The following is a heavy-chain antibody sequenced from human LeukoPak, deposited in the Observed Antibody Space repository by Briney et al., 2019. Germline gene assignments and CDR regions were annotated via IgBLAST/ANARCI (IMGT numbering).Heavy chain of an antibody. D-gene: IGHD3-10*01. Sequence: GALRLFCSASGFPFRSYGMHWGRPAPGKGLEWVAVISYDGSNKYYADSVKGRFTISRDNAKNTLYLQMNSLRVEDTAVYYCGWGSGSRKDYWGQGTLVTVSS. V-gene: IGHV3-30*07. CDR1: GFPFRSYG. CDR3: GWGSGSRKDY. CDR2: ISYDGSNK. J-gene: IGHJ4*02.